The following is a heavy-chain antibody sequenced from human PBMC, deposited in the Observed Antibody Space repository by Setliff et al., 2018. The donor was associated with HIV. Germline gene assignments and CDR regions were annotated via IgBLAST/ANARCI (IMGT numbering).Heavy chain of an antibody. CDR1: DASISSHY. Sequence: SETLSLTCTVSDASISSHYWSWIRQPPGKGLEWIAYIYYSGSTSYNPSLKSRVTVSIDTSKNQFSLKLNSVTAADTAVYYCARAGYNSRPYYFDYWGRGTLVTVSS. V-gene: IGHV4-59*11. CDR2: IYYSGST. CDR3: ARAGYNSRPYYFDY. D-gene: IGHD6-13*01. J-gene: IGHJ4*01.